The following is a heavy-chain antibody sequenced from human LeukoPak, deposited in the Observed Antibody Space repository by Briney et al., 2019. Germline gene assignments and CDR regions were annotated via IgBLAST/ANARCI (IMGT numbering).Heavy chain of an antibody. CDR3: ARGSMTTVVTKRWFDP. Sequence: ASVKVSCKASGYTFTSYGISWVRQAPGQGLEWMGWISAYNGNTNYAQKLQGRVTMTTDTSTSTAYMELRSLRSDDTAVYYCARGSMTTVVTKRWFDPWGQGTLVTVSP. D-gene: IGHD4-23*01. J-gene: IGHJ5*02. V-gene: IGHV1-18*01. CDR2: ISAYNGNT. CDR1: GYTFTSYG.